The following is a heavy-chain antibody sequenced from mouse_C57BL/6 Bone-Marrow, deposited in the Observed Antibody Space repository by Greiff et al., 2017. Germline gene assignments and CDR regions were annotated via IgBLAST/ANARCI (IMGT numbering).Heavy chain of an antibody. CDR1: GFTFSDYG. D-gene: IGHD2-3*01. Sequence: EVQGVESGGGLVQPGGSLKLSCAASGFTFSDYGMAWVRQAPRKGPEWVAFISNLAYSIYYADTVTGRFTISRENAKNTLYLEMSSLRSEDTAMYYCARHTDGYFDYWGQGTTLTVSS. CDR3: ARHTDGYFDY. V-gene: IGHV5-15*01. CDR2: ISNLAYSI. J-gene: IGHJ2*01.